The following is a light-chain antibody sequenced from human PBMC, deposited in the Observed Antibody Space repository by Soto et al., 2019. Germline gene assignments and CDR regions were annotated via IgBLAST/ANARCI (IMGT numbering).Light chain of an antibody. CDR2: EVS. CDR1: SSDGGGYKY. J-gene: IGLJ3*02. Sequence: QSALTQPASVSGSPGQSITISCTGTSSDGGGYKYVSWYQQHPGKAPKLMIYEVSNRPSGVSNRFSGSKSGNTASLTISGLQAEDEADYYCSSYTSGSTWVFGGGTKLTVL. V-gene: IGLV2-14*01. CDR3: SSYTSGSTWV.